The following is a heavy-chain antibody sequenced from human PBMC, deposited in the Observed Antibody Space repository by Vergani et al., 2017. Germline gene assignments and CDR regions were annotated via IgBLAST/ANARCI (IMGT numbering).Heavy chain of an antibody. V-gene: IGHV5-10-1*01. Sequence: VQLVQSGAEVKKPGASVKVSCKASGYTFTSYWISWVRQMPGKGLEWMGRIDPSDSYTNYSPSFQGHVTISADKSISTAYLQWSSLKASDTAMYYCARGDALDPWGQGTLVTVSS. J-gene: IGHJ5*02. CDR2: IDPSDSYT. CDR1: GYTFTSYW. CDR3: ARGDALDP. D-gene: IGHD2-21*02.